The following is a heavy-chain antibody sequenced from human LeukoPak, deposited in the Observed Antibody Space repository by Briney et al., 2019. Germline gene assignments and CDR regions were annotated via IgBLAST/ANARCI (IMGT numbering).Heavy chain of an antibody. CDR3: ARERTPSTVVTTADAFDI. V-gene: IGHV3-33*08. Sequence: GGSLRLSCAASGFTFDDYAMHWVRQAPGKGLEWVAVIWYDGSNKYYADSVKGRFTISRDNSKNTLYLQMNSLRAEDTAVYYCARERTPSTVVTTADAFDIWGQGTLVTVSS. CDR1: GFTFDDYA. J-gene: IGHJ3*02. D-gene: IGHD4-23*01. CDR2: IWYDGSNK.